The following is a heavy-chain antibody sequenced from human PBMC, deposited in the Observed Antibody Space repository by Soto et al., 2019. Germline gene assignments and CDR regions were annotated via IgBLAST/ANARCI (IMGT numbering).Heavy chain of an antibody. Sequence: QVQLVQSGAEVKKPGSSVKVSCKASGGTFSSYAISWVRQAPGQGLEWMGGIIPIFGTANYAQKFQGRVTITADESTSTAYMELSSLRSEDTAVYYCATLPRRSWKFLFDYWGQGTLVTVSS. D-gene: IGHD1-1*01. J-gene: IGHJ4*02. CDR3: ATLPRRSWKFLFDY. CDR2: IIPIFGTA. V-gene: IGHV1-69*01. CDR1: GGTFSSYA.